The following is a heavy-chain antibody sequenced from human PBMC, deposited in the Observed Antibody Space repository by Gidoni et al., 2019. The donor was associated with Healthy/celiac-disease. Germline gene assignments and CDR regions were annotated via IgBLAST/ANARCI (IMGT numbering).Heavy chain of an antibody. J-gene: IGHJ4*02. V-gene: IGHV3-66*01. CDR3: AATTNFDY. CDR2: IYSGGST. Sequence: EVLLVASVGGLVQPGGSLTLSCAASGFTVSSNYISWVRQAPRKGLEWVSVIYSGGSTDYAESVKGRFTICRDNSKNTLYLKMNSRRAEDTAVYYWAATTNFDYWGQGTLVTVSS. CDR1: GFTVSSNY. D-gene: IGHD1-26*01.